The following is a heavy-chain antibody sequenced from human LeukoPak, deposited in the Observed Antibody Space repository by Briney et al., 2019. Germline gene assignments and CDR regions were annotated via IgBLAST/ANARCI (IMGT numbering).Heavy chain of an antibody. V-gene: IGHV3-48*02. Sequence: PGGSLRLSCAASGFTFSSHNMNWVRQAPGKGLEWVSYISASSGTVFYADSVEGRFTISRDNAKNSLYLQLNSLRDEDTAVYYCARVTRTYYFSFDIWGQGTMVTVSS. D-gene: IGHD3/OR15-3a*01. J-gene: IGHJ3*02. CDR2: ISASSGTV. CDR3: ARVTRTYYFSFDI. CDR1: GFTFSSHN.